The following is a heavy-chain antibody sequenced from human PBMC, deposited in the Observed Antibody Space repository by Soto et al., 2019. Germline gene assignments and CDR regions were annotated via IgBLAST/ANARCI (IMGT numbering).Heavy chain of an antibody. CDR1: GGTFSSYA. V-gene: IGHV1-69*01. J-gene: IGHJ6*02. CDR3: ARGIMITFGGVIVPYYYGMDV. D-gene: IGHD3-16*02. CDR2: IIPIFGTA. Sequence: QVQLVQSGAEVKKPGSSVKVSCKASGGTFSSYAISWVRQAPGQGLEWMGGIIPIFGTANYAQKFQGRVTITADESTSTAYMELSSLRSEDTAVYYCARGIMITFGGVIVPYYYGMDVWGQGTTVTVSS.